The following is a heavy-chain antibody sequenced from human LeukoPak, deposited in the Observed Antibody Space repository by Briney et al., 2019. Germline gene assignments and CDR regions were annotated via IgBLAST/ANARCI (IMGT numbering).Heavy chain of an antibody. CDR2: MYYSGST. CDR3: ARSSTGSYFDY. CDR1: GVSMSRYY. V-gene: IGHV4-59*01. D-gene: IGHD3-3*02. Sequence: PSETLPLTCTVSGVSMSRYYWSWIRQPPGKGLEWIGYMYYSGSTKYNPSLKSRVTISVDTSNNQFSLKLSSVTAADTAVYYCARSSTGSYFDYWGQGTLVTVSS. J-gene: IGHJ4*02.